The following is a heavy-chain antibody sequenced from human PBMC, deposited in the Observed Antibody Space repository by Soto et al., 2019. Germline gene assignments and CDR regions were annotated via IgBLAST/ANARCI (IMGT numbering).Heavy chain of an antibody. V-gene: IGHV3-33*01. CDR3: ARDSVVQTLYYYYSMDV. CDR2: IWYDGSNK. J-gene: IGHJ6*02. CDR1: GFTFSSYG. D-gene: IGHD2-15*01. Sequence: PGGSLRLSCAASGFTFSSYGMHWVRQAPGKGLEWVAVIWYDGSNKYYADSVKGRFTISRDNSKNTLYLQMNSLRAEDTAVYYCARDSVVQTLYYYYSMDVWGQGTTVTVSS.